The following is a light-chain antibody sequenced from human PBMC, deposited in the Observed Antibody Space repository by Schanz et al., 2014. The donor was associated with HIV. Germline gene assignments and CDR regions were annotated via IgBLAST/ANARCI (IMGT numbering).Light chain of an antibody. Sequence: EIVLTQSPGTLSLSPGERATLSCRASQSVSSSYLAWYQQKPGQAPRLLIYGASSRATGIPDRFSGSGSGTDFALTISRLEAEDFAVYYCQQRSNWPPEFTFGPGTKVDIK. CDR1: QSVSSSY. V-gene: IGKV3D-20*02. CDR3: QQRSNWPPEFT. J-gene: IGKJ3*01. CDR2: GAS.